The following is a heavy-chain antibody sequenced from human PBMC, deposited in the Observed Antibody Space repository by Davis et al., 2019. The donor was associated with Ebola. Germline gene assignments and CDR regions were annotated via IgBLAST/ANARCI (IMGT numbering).Heavy chain of an antibody. CDR1: GFTFSSYA. CDR2: ISGSGGST. D-gene: IGHD3-3*01. V-gene: IGHV3-23*01. Sequence: GESLKISCAASGFTFSSYAMSWVRQAPGKGLEWVSAISGSGGSTYYADSVKGRFTISRDNSKNTLYLQMNSLRAEDTAVYYCAKRSGVIWSGYPFDYWGQGTLVTVSS. CDR3: AKRSGVIWSGYPFDY. J-gene: IGHJ4*02.